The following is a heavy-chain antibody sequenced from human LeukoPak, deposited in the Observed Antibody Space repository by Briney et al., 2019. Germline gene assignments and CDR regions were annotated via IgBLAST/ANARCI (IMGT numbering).Heavy chain of an antibody. Sequence: GGFLRLSCAASGFIFRNSGMHWVRQALGKGLEWVAFIRYDGSIKYYADSVNGRFTISRDNSKNTLYLQMNSLRAEDTAVYYCAKDVNTGGDYFDYWGQGTLVTVSS. J-gene: IGHJ4*02. CDR2: IRYDGSIK. V-gene: IGHV3-30*02. D-gene: IGHD1-14*01. CDR1: GFIFRNSG. CDR3: AKDVNTGGDYFDY.